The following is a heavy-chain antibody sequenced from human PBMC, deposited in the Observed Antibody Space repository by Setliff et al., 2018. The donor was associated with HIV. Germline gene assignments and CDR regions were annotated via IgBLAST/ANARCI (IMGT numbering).Heavy chain of an antibody. J-gene: IGHJ4*02. CDR1: GFTFSSYW. Sequence: PGGSLRLSCGASGFTFSSYWIHWVRQAPGKGLVWVSRISADGSDTSYADSVKGRFTMSRDDSKTLAFLQMENVKTEDTAVYYCARSVYWVLDNWGQGTLVTVSS. V-gene: IGHV3-74*01. D-gene: IGHD1-26*01. CDR2: ISADGSDT. CDR3: ARSVYWVLDN.